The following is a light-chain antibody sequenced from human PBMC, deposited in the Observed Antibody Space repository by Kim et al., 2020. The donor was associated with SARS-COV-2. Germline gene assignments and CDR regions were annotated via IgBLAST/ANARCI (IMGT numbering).Light chain of an antibody. CDR2: QHT. V-gene: IGLV3-1*01. CDR1: NLGDKY. J-gene: IGLJ2*01. Sequence: SVSPGQTASITCSGPNLGDKYAYWYKQKPGQSPVLVIYQHTKRPSGISQRFSGFSSGNTATLTISPAQTIDEADYYCQAWDSGTAVFGGGTQLTVL. CDR3: QAWDSGTAV.